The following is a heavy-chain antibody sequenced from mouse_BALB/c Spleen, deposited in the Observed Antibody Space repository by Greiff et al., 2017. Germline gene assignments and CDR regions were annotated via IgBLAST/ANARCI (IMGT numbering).Heavy chain of an antibody. Sequence: VHVKQSGAELVKPGASVKLSCTASGFNIKDTYMHWVKQRPEQGLEWIGRIDPANGNTKYDPKFQGKATITADTSSNTAYLQLSSLTSEDTAVYYCALYYYGSSYVDYWGQGTTLTVSS. CDR2: IDPANGNT. CDR1: GFNIKDTY. J-gene: IGHJ2*01. V-gene: IGHV14-3*02. CDR3: ALYYYGSSYVDY. D-gene: IGHD1-1*01.